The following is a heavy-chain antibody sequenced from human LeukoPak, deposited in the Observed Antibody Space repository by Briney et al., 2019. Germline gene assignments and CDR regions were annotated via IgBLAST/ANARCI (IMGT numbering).Heavy chain of an antibody. CDR2: ISSSSSYI. D-gene: IGHD4-17*01. CDR3: AKGAQDYGDSTTDY. V-gene: IGHV3-21*04. CDR1: AVPFGDYT. Sequence: GGSLRLSCAASAVPFGDYTMLWVRQAPGKGLEWVSSISSSSSYIYYADSVKGRFTISRDNAKNSLYLQMNSLRAEDTAVYYCAKGAQDYGDSTTDYWGQGTLVTVSS. J-gene: IGHJ4*02.